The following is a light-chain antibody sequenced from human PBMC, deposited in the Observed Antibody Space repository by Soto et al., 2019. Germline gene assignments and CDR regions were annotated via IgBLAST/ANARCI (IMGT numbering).Light chain of an antibody. CDR3: QKYNSAPLT. Sequence: DIQMTQSPSSLSASVGDRVTITRRASQAISNSLAWYQHKPGRLPKLLVYSASVVLPGVPSRFSGSGSGTEFTLTISGLQPEDVATYYCQKYNSAPLTFGGGTKLEIK. V-gene: IGKV1-27*01. CDR2: SAS. CDR1: QAISNS. J-gene: IGKJ4*01.